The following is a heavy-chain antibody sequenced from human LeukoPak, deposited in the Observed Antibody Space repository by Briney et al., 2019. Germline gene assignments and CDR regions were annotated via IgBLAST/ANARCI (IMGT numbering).Heavy chain of an antibody. CDR1: GFTFSSYS. CDR3: ARDRAGYNSDY. CDR2: ISGSSSTI. D-gene: IGHD5-24*01. V-gene: IGHV3-48*04. J-gene: IGHJ4*02. Sequence: GGSLRLSCAASGFTFSSYSMNWVRQAPGKGLEWVSYISGSSSTIYYADSVKGRFTISRDNAKNSLYLQMNSLRAEDTAVYYCARDRAGYNSDYWGQGTLVTVSS.